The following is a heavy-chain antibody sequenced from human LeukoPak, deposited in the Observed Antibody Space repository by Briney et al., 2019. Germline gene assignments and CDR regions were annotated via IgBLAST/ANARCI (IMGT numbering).Heavy chain of an antibody. V-gene: IGHV7-4-1*02. CDR2: INTNTGNP. CDR3: ARDSSPIYYYDSSGFIDY. D-gene: IGHD3-22*01. J-gene: IGHJ4*02. Sequence: ASVKVSCKASGYTFTSYAMNWVRQAPGQGLEWMGWINTNTGNPTYAQGFTGRFVFSLDTSVSTAYLQISSLKAEDTAVYYCARDSSPIYYYDSSGFIDYWGQGTLVTVSP. CDR1: GYTFTSYA.